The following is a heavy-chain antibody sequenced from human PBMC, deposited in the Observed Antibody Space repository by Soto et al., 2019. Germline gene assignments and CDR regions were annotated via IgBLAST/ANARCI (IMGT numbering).Heavy chain of an antibody. CDR3: AHRRLDPDFDY. V-gene: IGHV2-5*02. D-gene: IGHD2-2*03. CDR1: GISLSTSGVG. CDR2: TYWDDDK. J-gene: IGHJ4*02. Sequence: QITLKESGPTLVTPTQTLTLTCTFSGISLSTSGVGVGWNRQAPGQALELFALTYWDDDKRYSPSLKSRLTITKDTTKTQVVLTTTNMDPVDTATYYCAHRRLDPDFDYWGQGTLVTVSS.